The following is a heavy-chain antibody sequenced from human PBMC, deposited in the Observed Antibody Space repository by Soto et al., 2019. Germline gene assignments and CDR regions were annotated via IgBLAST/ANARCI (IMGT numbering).Heavy chain of an antibody. CDR1: GFTFSSYG. D-gene: IGHD3-10*01. CDR3: ARETIKPNGSGSYNWFDP. Sequence: QVQLVESGGGVVQPGRSLRLSCAASGFTFSSYGMHWVRQAPGKGLEWVAVIWYDGSNKYYADSVKGRFTISRDNSKNTLYLHMNSLRDEDTAVYYCARETIKPNGSGSYNWFDPWGQGTLVTVSS. V-gene: IGHV3-33*01. J-gene: IGHJ5*02. CDR2: IWYDGSNK.